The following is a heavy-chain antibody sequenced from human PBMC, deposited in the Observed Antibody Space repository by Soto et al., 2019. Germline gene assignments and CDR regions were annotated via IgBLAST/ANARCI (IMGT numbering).Heavy chain of an antibody. CDR1: GFTFSSYA. Sequence: QVQLVESGGGVVQPGRSLRLSCAASGFTFSSYAMHWVRQAPGKGLEWVAVISYDGSNKYYADSVKGRFTISRDNSKNTLYLQMNSLRAGDTAVYSCARDYYRFNSGYGFSMDVWGQGTTVTVSS. J-gene: IGHJ6*02. V-gene: IGHV3-30-3*01. CDR3: ARDYYRFNSGYGFSMDV. D-gene: IGHD5-12*01. CDR2: ISYDGSNK.